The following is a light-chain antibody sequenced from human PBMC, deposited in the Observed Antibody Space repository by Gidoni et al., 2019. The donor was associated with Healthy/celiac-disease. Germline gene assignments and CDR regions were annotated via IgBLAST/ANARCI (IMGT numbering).Light chain of an antibody. J-gene: IGKJ2*01. CDR2: AAS. V-gene: IGKV1-39*01. Sequence: DIQMTQSPSSLSASVGDRVTITCRASKSISSYLNWYQQKPGKAPKLLIYAASSLQSGVPSRFSGSGSGTDFTLTISSLQPEDFATYYCQQSYSTPMYTFGQXTKLEIK. CDR1: KSISSY. CDR3: QQSYSTPMYT.